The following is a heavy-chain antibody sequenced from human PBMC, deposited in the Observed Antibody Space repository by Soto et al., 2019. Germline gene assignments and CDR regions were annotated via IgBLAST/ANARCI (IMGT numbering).Heavy chain of an antibody. Sequence: EVQLLESGGGLVQPGGSLRLSCAASGFTVGSYAMTWVRQAPGKGLEWVSGSSGSGAETYYADSVKGRFTVSRDNSKKTLYLQMNGRRAEDTAFYYCPPRLAATGVTPRFLYWGQGTLVTVSS. D-gene: IGHD6-25*01. J-gene: IGHJ4*01. CDR3: PPRLAATGVTPRFLY. CDR2: SSGSGAET. CDR1: GFTVGSYA. V-gene: IGHV3-23*01.